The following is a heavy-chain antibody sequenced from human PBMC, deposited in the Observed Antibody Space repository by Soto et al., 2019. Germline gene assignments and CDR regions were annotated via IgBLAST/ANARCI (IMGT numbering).Heavy chain of an antibody. Sequence: TVSSNYMSWVRQSPGKGLEWVSVIYSGGSTYYADSVKGRFTISRHNSKNTLYLQMNSLRAEDTAVYYCARLRDTNYGSGIFDYWGQGTLVTVS. CDR3: ARLRDTNYGSGIFDY. CDR1: TVSSNY. J-gene: IGHJ4*02. D-gene: IGHD3-10*01. CDR2: IYSGGST. V-gene: IGHV3-53*04.